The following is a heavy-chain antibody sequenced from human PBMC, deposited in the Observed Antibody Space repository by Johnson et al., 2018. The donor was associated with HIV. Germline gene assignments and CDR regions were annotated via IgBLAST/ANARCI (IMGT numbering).Heavy chain of an antibody. CDR2: ISYDGSNK. CDR3: ARGSSGSWDAFDI. D-gene: IGHD1-26*01. V-gene: IGHV3-30*03. CDR1: GLSFSNFG. J-gene: IGHJ3*02. Sequence: VQLVESGGGVVQPGKSLTLSCVGSGLSFSNFGIHWVRQAPGKGLEWVAVISYDGSNKYYADSVKGRFSISRDSAKNSLYLQMDSLRAEDTAVYYCARGSSGSWDAFDIWGQGTMVTVSS.